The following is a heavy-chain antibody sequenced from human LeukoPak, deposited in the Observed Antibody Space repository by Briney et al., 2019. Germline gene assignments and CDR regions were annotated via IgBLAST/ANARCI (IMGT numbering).Heavy chain of an antibody. J-gene: IGHJ5*02. D-gene: IGHD3-10*01. CDR3: ARGSLVFTMVRGDKFDP. Sequence: SETLSLTCTVSGVSISGYYWSWLRQPPGKGLEWIGEINHSGSTNYNPSLKSRVTISVDTSKNQFSLKLSSVTAADTAVYYCARGSLVFTMVRGDKFDPWGQGTLVTVSS. CDR1: GVSISGYY. V-gene: IGHV4-34*01. CDR2: INHSGST.